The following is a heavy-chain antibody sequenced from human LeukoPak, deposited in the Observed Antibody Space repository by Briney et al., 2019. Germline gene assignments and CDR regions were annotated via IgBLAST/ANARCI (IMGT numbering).Heavy chain of an antibody. V-gene: IGHV1-46*01. J-gene: IGHJ5*02. CDR3: ARGYCSSTSCYPWFDP. CDR2: INPSGGST. D-gene: IGHD2-2*01. Sequence: ASVKVSCKASGYTFTSYYMHWVRQAPGQGLEWMGIINPSGGSTSYAQKFQGRVTMTRDMSTSTVYMELSSLRSEDTAVYYCARGYCSSTSCYPWFDPWGQGTLVTVSS. CDR1: GYTFTSYY.